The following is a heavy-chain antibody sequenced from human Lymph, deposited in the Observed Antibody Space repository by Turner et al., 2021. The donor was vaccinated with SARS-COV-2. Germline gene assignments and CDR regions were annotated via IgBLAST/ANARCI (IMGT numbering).Heavy chain of an antibody. CDR1: GGSISSSSYY. D-gene: IGHD1-26*01. J-gene: IGHJ1*01. V-gene: IGHV4-39*01. CDR3: GVGPTRWYFQH. Sequence: QLQLQESGPGLVKPSETLSLTCTVSGGSISSSSYYWGWIRHPPGKGLEWFGNFFYSGSTYYNPSLKSRVPISEDTSKNQFSLKLTSVTAADTAVYYCGVGPTRWYFQHWGQGTLVTVSS. CDR2: FFYSGST.